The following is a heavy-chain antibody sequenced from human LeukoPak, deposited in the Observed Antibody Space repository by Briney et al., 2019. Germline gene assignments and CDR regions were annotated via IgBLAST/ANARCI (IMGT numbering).Heavy chain of an antibody. V-gene: IGHV3-30-3*01. CDR1: GFTFSSYA. J-gene: IGHJ4*02. CDR2: ISYDGSNK. Sequence: GGSLRLSCAASGFTFSSYAMHWFRQAPGKGLEWVAVISYDGSNKYYANSVKGRFTISRDNSKNTLYLQMNSLRAEDTAVYYCARGDPDIVVVVAATNFDYWGQGALVTVSS. CDR3: ARGDPDIVVVVAATNFDY. D-gene: IGHD2-15*01.